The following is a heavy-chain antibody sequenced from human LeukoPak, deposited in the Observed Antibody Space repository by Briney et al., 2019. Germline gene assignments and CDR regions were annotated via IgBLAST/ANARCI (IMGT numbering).Heavy chain of an antibody. D-gene: IGHD1-7*01. CDR3: ARRNWNYENWFDP. J-gene: IGHJ5*02. CDR1: GGSISTSSYY. V-gene: IGHV4-39*01. Sequence: PSENLSRNCTVSGGSISTSSYYWGWIRQPPGKVLEWIGSINYSGSTFYNPSLKSRVTISVDTSKNQFSLRLSSMTAADTAVYYCARRNWNYENWFDPWGQGTLVTVSS. CDR2: INYSGST.